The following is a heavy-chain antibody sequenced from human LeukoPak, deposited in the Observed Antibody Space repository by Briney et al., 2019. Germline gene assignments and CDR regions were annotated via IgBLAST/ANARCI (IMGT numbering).Heavy chain of an antibody. V-gene: IGHV3-43D*03. D-gene: IGHD3-16*01. CDR2: ISWDGGST. CDR3: ARATLGGAFDI. Sequence: PGGSLRLSCAASGFTFDDYAMHWVRQVPGKGLEWVSLISWDGGSTYYADSVKGRFTISRDNSKNSLYLQMNSLRAEDTALYYCARATLGGAFDIWGQGTMVTVSS. J-gene: IGHJ3*02. CDR1: GFTFDDYA.